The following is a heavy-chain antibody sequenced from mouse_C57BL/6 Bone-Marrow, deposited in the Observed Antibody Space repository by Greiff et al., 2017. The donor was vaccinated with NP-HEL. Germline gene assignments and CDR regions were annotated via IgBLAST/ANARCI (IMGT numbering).Heavy chain of an antibody. CDR1: GFTFSSYG. V-gene: IGHV5-6*01. CDR3: ASPYDYDVAWFAY. D-gene: IGHD2-4*01. J-gene: IGHJ3*01. CDR2: ISSGGSYT. Sequence: EVHLVESGGDLVKPGGSLKLSCAASGFTFSSYGMSWVRQTPDKRLEWVATISSGGSYTYYPASVKGRFTISRDNAKNTLYLQMSSLKSEDTARYYCASPYDYDVAWFAYWGQGTLVTVSA.